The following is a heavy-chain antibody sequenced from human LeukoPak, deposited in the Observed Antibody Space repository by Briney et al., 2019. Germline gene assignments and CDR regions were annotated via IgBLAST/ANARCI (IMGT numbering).Heavy chain of an antibody. Sequence: SETLSLTCTVSGGSISSYYWSWIRQPPGKGLEWIGYIYYSGSTNYNPSLKSRVTISVDTSKNQFSLKLSSVTAADTAVYYCARDSGVYGMDVWGQGTTVTVPS. V-gene: IGHV4-59*12. CDR2: IYYSGST. D-gene: IGHD1-26*01. J-gene: IGHJ6*02. CDR3: ARDSGVYGMDV. CDR1: GGSISSYY.